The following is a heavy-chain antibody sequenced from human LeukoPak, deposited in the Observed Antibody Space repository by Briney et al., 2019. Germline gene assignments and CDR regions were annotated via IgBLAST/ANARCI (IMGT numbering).Heavy chain of an antibody. D-gene: IGHD6-19*01. CDR3: AGEGTYNSGWYGSTFDY. CDR1: GGSISSYY. CDR2: IYTSGST. J-gene: IGHJ4*02. V-gene: IGHV4-4*07. Sequence: PSETQSLTCTVSGGSISSYYWSWIRQPAGKGLEWIGRIYTSGSTNYNPSLKSRVTMSVDTSKNQFSLKLSSVTAADTAVYYCAGEGTYNSGWYGSTFDYWGQGTLVTVSS.